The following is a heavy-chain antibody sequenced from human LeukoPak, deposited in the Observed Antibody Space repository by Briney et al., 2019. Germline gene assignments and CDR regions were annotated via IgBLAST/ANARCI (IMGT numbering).Heavy chain of an antibody. V-gene: IGHV5-51*01. CDR2: IYPGDSDT. D-gene: IGHD3-22*01. J-gene: IGHJ4*02. Sequence: GESLKLSCQGSGSSFTSYWIGWVRQLPGKGLEWMGIIYPGDSDTRYSPSFQGQVAISADKSISTAYLQWSSLKASDTAMYYCARGSLGSSGYPYYFDYWGQGTLVTVSS. CDR1: GSSFTSYW. CDR3: ARGSLGSSGYPYYFDY.